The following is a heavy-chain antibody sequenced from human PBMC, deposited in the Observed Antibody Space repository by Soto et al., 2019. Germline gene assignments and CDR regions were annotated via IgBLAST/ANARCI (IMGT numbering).Heavy chain of an antibody. Sequence: QVQLVQSGAEVKKPGSSVKVSCKASGGTFNNYGMGWVRQAPGQGLEWMGGIIPMIGRTNYAQKFQSRLTLTADASRSTAYMELRSLRSDDTAVYYCASWDYDVLTGYSYDDWGQGTLVTVSS. CDR3: ASWDYDVLTGYSYDD. CDR2: IIPMIGRT. V-gene: IGHV1-69*01. D-gene: IGHD3-9*01. J-gene: IGHJ4*02. CDR1: GGTFNNYG.